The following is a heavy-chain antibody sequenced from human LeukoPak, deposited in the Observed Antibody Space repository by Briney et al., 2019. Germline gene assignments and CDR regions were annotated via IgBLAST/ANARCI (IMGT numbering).Heavy chain of an antibody. V-gene: IGHV3-21*01. CDR2: ISSSSSYI. CDR3: ARDLGPQYYYDSSGYYPLGY. CDR1: GFTFSSYS. J-gene: IGHJ4*02. D-gene: IGHD3-22*01. Sequence: GGSLRLSCAASGFTFSSYSMNWVRQAPGKGLEWVSSISSSSSYIYYADSVKGRFNISRDNAKNSLYLQMNSLSAEDTAVYYCARDLGPQYYYDSSGYYPLGYWGQGTLVTVSS.